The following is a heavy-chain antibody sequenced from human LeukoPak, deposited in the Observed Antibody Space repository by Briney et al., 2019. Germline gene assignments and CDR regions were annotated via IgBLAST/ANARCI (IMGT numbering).Heavy chain of an antibody. V-gene: IGHV1-8*01. CDR3: ARGKRGYCSSTSCFKYFQH. J-gene: IGHJ1*01. D-gene: IGHD2-2*01. CDR2: MNPNSGNT. Sequence: ASVKVSCKASGYTFTSYDINWVRQATGQGLEWMGWMNPNSGNTGYAQKFQGGVTMTRNTSISTAYMELSSLRSEDTAVYYCARGKRGYCSSTSCFKYFQHWGQGTLVTVSS. CDR1: GYTFTSYD.